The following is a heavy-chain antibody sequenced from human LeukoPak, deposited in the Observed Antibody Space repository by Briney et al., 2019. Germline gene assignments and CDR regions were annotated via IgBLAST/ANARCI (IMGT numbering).Heavy chain of an antibody. J-gene: IGHJ4*02. CDR2: ISGSGGAT. CDR1: GFSFNTYA. D-gene: IGHD4-17*01. V-gene: IGHV3-23*01. Sequence: GGSLRLSCVASGFSFNTYAMSWVRQAPGKGLEWVSTISGSGGATYYTDSVKGRFTVSRDNSKNTLYLQMNSLRAEDTAVYYCARYGDYAGFDYWGQGTLVTVSS. CDR3: ARYGDYAGFDY.